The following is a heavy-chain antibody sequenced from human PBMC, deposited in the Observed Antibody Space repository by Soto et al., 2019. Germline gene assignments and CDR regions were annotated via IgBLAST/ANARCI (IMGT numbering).Heavy chain of an antibody. CDR3: ARGQEVGAHFFDS. V-gene: IGHV3-13*04. Sequence: GSLRLSCEASGFTFSKFDMHWVRQPTGKGLEWVSTIGISGDTYYAVSVKGRFTISRDNAKNSLSLQMNSLRAGDTALYFCARGQEVGAHFFDSWGQGTQVTVSS. J-gene: IGHJ4*02. CDR1: GFTFSKFD. CDR2: IGISGDT. D-gene: IGHD2-15*01.